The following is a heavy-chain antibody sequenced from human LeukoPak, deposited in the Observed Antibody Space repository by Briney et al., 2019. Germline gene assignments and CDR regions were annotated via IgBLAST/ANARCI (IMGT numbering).Heavy chain of an antibody. Sequence: GGSLRLSCAASGFTFSSYSMNWVRQAPGKGLEWVSSISSSSSYIYYADSVKGRFTISRDNAKNSLYLQMNSLRAEDTAVYYCATTQGNYYDRNHAFDIWGQGTMVTVSS. J-gene: IGHJ3*02. CDR3: ATTQGNYYDRNHAFDI. V-gene: IGHV3-21*04. CDR1: GFTFSSYS. CDR2: ISSSSSYI. D-gene: IGHD1-14*01.